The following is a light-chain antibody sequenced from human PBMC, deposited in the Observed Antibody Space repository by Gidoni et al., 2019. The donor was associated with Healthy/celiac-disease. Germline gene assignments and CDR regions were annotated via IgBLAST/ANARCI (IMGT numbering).Light chain of an antibody. V-gene: IGLV1-40*01. CDR3: QSYDSSLSGPNWV. CDR2: GNS. J-gene: IGLJ3*02. Sequence: QSVLTPPPSVSGAPGQRVTIPCTGSSSNIGAGYAVHWYQQLPGTAPKLLIYGNSNRPSGVPDRFSGSKSGTSASLAITGLQAEDEADYYCQSYDSSLSGPNWVFGGGTKLTVL. CDR1: SSNIGAGYA.